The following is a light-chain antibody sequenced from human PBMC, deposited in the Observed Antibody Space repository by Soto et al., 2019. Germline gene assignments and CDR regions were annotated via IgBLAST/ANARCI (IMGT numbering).Light chain of an antibody. V-gene: IGKV1-39*01. J-gene: IGKJ1*01. Sequence: DIQMTQSPSTLSASVGDRVTISCRSSQSIISWLAWYQQKPGKAPKLLIFAASSLQSGVPSRFSGSRSGPDFTLTISSLQPEDFATYYCQQSYSSPPTFGQGTKVDI. CDR1: QSIISW. CDR2: AAS. CDR3: QQSYSSPPT.